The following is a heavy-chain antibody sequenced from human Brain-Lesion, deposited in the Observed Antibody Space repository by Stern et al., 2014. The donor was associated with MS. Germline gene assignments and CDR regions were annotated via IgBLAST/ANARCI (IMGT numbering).Heavy chain of an antibody. V-gene: IGHV3-33*01. CDR3: ARGHIPYAYNYLFDY. J-gene: IGHJ4*02. D-gene: IGHD5-24*01. CDR1: GFTFSSYG. Sequence: QVQLVQSGGGVVQPGTSLRLSCAESGFTFSSYGMHWVRQAPGKGLEWVALAWYDGSTAYYTNSVKGRFTISRDNSKNTLSLQMNSLTAEDTAVYYCARGHIPYAYNYLFDYWGQGTLVTVSS. CDR2: AWYDGSTA.